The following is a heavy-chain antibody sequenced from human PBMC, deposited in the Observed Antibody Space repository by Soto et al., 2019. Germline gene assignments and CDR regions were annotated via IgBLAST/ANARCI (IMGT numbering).Heavy chain of an antibody. CDR3: ARDLAAGDL. D-gene: IGHD6-13*01. CDR2: INPMGGST. V-gene: IGHV1-46*01. CDR1: GYTFINYY. J-gene: IGHJ5*02. Sequence: QEQLVQSGAEVKEPGASVKVSCKASGYTFINYYIHWVRQAPGQGLEWMAIINPMGGSTNYPQYFQGRVTLTSDTSTSTVYMELSSLRFEDTALFYCARDLAAGDLWGQGTLVTVSS.